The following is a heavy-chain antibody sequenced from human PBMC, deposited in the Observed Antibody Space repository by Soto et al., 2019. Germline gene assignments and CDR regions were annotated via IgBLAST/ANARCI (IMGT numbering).Heavy chain of an antibody. CDR1: GGSFSGYY. CDR3: ARGPLRLYGSGSYYRIDY. J-gene: IGHJ4*02. CDR2: INHSGST. V-gene: IGHV4-34*01. Sequence: PSETLSLTCAVYGGSFSGYYWSWIRQPPGKGLEWIGEINHSGSTNYNPSLKSRVTISVDTSKNQFSLKLSSVTAADTAVYYCARGPLRLYGSGSYYRIDYWGQGTLVTVSS. D-gene: IGHD3-10*01.